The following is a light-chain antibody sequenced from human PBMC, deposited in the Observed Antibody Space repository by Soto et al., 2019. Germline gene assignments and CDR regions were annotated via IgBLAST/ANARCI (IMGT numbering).Light chain of an antibody. CDR2: GNS. Sequence: QSALTQPPSVSGAPGQRVTISCTGSSSNIGAGYGVHWYQLLPGTAPKLLIYGNSNRPSGVPDRFSGSKSGTSASLAITGLQADDEADYYCQSYDTSLSGRVFGGGTKLTVL. CDR3: QSYDTSLSGRV. V-gene: IGLV1-40*01. J-gene: IGLJ3*02. CDR1: SSNIGAGYG.